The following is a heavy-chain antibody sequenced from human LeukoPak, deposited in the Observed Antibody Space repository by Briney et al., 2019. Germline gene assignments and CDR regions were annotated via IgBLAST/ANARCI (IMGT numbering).Heavy chain of an antibody. Sequence: SVKVSCKASGGTFSSYAISWVRQAPGQGLEWMGRIIPILGIANYAQKFQGRVTITADKSTSTAYMELSSLRSEDTAVYYCARDRYDSAFDYWGQGTLVTVSS. J-gene: IGHJ4*02. V-gene: IGHV1-69*04. CDR3: ARDRYDSAFDY. D-gene: IGHD3-22*01. CDR1: GGTFSSYA. CDR2: IIPILGIA.